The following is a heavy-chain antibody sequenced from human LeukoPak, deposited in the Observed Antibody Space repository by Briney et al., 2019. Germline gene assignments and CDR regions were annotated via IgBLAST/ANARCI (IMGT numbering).Heavy chain of an antibody. J-gene: IGHJ4*02. Sequence: WASVKVSCKASGGTFSSYAISWVRQAPGQGLEWMGRIIPIFGTANYAQKFQGRVTITTDESTSTAYMELSSLRSEDTAVYYCARVGSSGWYVHPTLDYWGQGTLVTVSS. CDR2: IIPIFGTA. CDR3: ARVGSSGWYVHPTLDY. D-gene: IGHD6-19*01. V-gene: IGHV1-69*05. CDR1: GGTFSSYA.